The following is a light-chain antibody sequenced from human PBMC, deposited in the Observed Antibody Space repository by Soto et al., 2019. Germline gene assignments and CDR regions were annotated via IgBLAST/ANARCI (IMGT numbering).Light chain of an antibody. CDR1: QSVSTN. CDR3: HHYNNWWA. V-gene: IGKV3-15*01. J-gene: IGKJ1*01. Sequence: EIVMTQSRATLSLSPGERATLSCRASQSVSTNLAWYQQKPGQAPRLLIYGASTRATGIPDRFSGSGSGTEFSLTINSLQSEDFAVYYCHHYNNWWAFGQGTKVDIK. CDR2: GAS.